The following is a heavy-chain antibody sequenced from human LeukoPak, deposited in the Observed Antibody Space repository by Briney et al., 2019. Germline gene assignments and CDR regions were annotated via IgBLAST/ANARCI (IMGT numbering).Heavy chain of an antibody. CDR2: VAYSYDNT. CDR1: GFTSSNYA. V-gene: IGHV3-23*01. J-gene: IGHJ3*02. Sequence: GGSLRLSCAASGFTSSNYAMSWVRQAPGTGLEWVSGVAYSYDNTYYADSVKGRFTISRDNSKNMLYLQMDSLRGDDTAVYYCAKAIREYTSSTSYNVFDIWGQGTVVTVSS. CDR3: AKAIREYTSSTSYNVFDI. D-gene: IGHD6-13*01.